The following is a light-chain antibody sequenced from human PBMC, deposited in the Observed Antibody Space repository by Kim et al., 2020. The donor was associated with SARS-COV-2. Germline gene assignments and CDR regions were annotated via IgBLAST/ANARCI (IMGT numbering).Light chain of an antibody. J-gene: IGKJ4*01. Sequence: DIQMTQSPSSLSASVGDRVTITCRASQSISSYLNWYQQKPGKAPKLLIYAASSLQSGVPSRFSGSGSGTDFTLTISSLQPEDFATYSCQQSYSTPLTFVGGTKLEI. CDR2: AAS. CDR3: QQSYSTPLT. CDR1: QSISSY. V-gene: IGKV1-39*01.